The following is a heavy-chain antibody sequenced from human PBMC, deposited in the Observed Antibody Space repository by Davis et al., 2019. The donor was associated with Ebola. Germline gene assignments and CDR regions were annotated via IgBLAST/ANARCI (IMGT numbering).Heavy chain of an antibody. V-gene: IGHV4-34*01. Sequence: MPSETLSLTCAVYGGSFSGYYWSWIRQPPGKGLEWIGEINHSGSTNYNPSLKSRVTISVDTSKNQFSLKLSSVTAAGTAVYYCARELHGDWFDPWGQGTLVTVSS. CDR2: INHSGST. CDR1: GGSFSGYY. D-gene: IGHD4-17*01. CDR3: ARELHGDWFDP. J-gene: IGHJ5*02.